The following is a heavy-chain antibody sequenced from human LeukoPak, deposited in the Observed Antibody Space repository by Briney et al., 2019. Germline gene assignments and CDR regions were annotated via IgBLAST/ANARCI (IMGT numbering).Heavy chain of an antibody. D-gene: IGHD5-12*01. Sequence: GASVKVSCKASGYTFTGYYMHWVRQTPGQGLEWMGGINPNSGDTNYLQKFRGRVTMTRDTSIATVFMNLSRLGFDDTALYYCARGGYSGFSFDYWGQGTLVTVSS. CDR3: ARGGYSGFSFDY. CDR2: INPNSGDT. CDR1: GYTFTGYY. J-gene: IGHJ4*02. V-gene: IGHV1-2*02.